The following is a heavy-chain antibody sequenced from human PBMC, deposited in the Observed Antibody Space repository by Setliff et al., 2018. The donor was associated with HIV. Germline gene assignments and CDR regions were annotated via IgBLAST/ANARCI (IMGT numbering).Heavy chain of an antibody. V-gene: IGHV1-46*01. CDR2: INPSDGAT. D-gene: IGHD2-21*02. J-gene: IGHJ4*02. CDR1: GYTFTNSF. CDR3: AREVTAIRYFDY. Sequence: ASVKVSCKASGYTFTNSFMHWVRQAPGQGLEWMGIINPSDGATTYAGNFQDRVTMTSDTSTSTVYMELSSLGSEDTAIYYCAREVTAIRYFDYWGQGTLVTVSS.